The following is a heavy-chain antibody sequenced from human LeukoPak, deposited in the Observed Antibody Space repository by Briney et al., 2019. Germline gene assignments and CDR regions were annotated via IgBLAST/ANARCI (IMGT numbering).Heavy chain of an antibody. CDR3: ARLGPGYSSSWYAFDP. CDR2: IYPGDSDT. V-gene: IGHV5-51*01. CDR1: GYSFTSYW. Sequence: GESLKISCKGSGYSFTSYWIGWVRQVPGKGLEWMGIIYPGDSDTRYSPSFQGQVTISADKSISTAYLRWSSLKASDTAMYYCARLGPGYSSSWYAFDPWGQGTLVTVSS. J-gene: IGHJ5*02. D-gene: IGHD6-13*01.